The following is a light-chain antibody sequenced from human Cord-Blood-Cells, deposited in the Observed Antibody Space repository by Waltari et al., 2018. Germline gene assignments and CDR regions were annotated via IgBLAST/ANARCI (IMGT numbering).Light chain of an antibody. Sequence: QSALTQPRSVSGSPGQSVTISCTGTSSDVGGYNYVSWYQQHPGKAPKLMSYDVSKRQSGVPVRFSGSKSGNTASLTISGLQAEDEADYYCCSYAGSYTWVFGGGTKLTVL. V-gene: IGLV2-11*01. CDR3: CSYAGSYTWV. CDR2: DVS. J-gene: IGLJ3*02. CDR1: SSDVGGYNY.